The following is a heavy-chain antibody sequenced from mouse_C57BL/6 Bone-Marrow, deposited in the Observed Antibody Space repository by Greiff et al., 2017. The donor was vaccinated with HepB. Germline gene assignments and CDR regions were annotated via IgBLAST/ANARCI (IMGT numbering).Heavy chain of an antibody. CDR3: ARKGYGSSFVDY. V-gene: IGHV2-2*01. CDR2: IWSGGST. CDR1: GFSFTSYG. Sequence: QVQLKESGPGLVQPSQSLSITCTASGFSFTSYGVHWVRQSPGKGLEWLGVIWSGGSTDYNAAFISRLSISKDNSKTQVFFKMHSLQADDTAIYYCARKGYGSSFVDYWGQGTTLTVSS. J-gene: IGHJ2*01. D-gene: IGHD1-1*01.